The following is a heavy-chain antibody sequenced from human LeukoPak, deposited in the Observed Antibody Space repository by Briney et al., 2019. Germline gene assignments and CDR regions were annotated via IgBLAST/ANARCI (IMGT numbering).Heavy chain of an antibody. Sequence: GGSLRLSCAASGFTFSDYWMRWARQAPGKGLEWVADIKQDRSEKYYVDSVKGRFTISRENAKNSLYLQMSSLRAEDTAVYYCARVDYYDSSGHSIDYWGQGTLVSVSS. CDR3: ARVDYYDSSGHSIDY. CDR1: GFTFSDYW. J-gene: IGHJ4*02. V-gene: IGHV3-7*01. CDR2: IKQDRSEK. D-gene: IGHD3-22*01.